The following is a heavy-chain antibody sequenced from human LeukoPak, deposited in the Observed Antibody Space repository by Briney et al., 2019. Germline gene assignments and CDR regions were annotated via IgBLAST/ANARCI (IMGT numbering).Heavy chain of an antibody. CDR2: ISAGSGYI. D-gene: IGHD4-17*01. CDR1: GFIFSSYS. V-gene: IGHV3-21*01. CDR3: ARGSTTAQRKDAFDI. J-gene: IGHJ3*02. Sequence: GGSLRLSCAASGFIFSSYSMNWVRQAPGKGLEWVSSISAGSGYIYYSASVKGRFTISRDNTKGSLYLQMNSLGAEDMALYYCARGSTTAQRKDAFDIWGQGTMVTVSS.